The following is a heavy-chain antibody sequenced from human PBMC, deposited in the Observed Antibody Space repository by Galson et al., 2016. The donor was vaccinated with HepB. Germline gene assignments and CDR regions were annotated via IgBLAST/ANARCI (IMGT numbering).Heavy chain of an antibody. CDR2: IDWDDDK. D-gene: IGHD6-6*01. J-gene: IGHJ6*02. V-gene: IGHV2-70*01. CDR3: ARILRIPVRRGENYHYAMDV. Sequence: PALVTPTQTLTLTCTFSGFSLSTSGMSVSWIRQPPGKALEWLALIDWDDDKSYNTSLKTRLAISKDTSKNQVVLTMTNMDPGDTATYYCARILRIPVRRGENYHYAMDVWGQGTTLTVSS. CDR1: GFSLSTSGMS.